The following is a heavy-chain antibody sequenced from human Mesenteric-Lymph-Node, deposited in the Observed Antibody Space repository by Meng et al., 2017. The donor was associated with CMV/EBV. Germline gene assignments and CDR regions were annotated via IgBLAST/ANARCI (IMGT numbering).Heavy chain of an antibody. J-gene: IGHJ6*02. V-gene: IGHV3-23*01. Sequence: LSLTCAASGFTFSSYAMSWVRQAPGKGLEWVSAISGSGGSTYYADSVKGRFTISRDNSKNTLYLQMNSLRAEDTAVYYCARGLYGDYVYGMDVWGQGTTVTVSS. CDR1: GFTFSSYA. D-gene: IGHD4-17*01. CDR2: ISGSGGST. CDR3: ARGLYGDYVYGMDV.